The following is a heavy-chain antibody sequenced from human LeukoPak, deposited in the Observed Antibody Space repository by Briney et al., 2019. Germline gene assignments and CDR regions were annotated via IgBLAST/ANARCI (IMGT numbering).Heavy chain of an antibody. CDR3: AKSNYYYNSSAGFDY. V-gene: IGHV3-7*02. D-gene: IGHD3-22*01. CDR2: IKQDGSEK. Sequence: PGGSLRLSCAASGFTFSSYWMSWVRQAPGKGLEWVANIKQDGSEKYYVDSVKGRFTISRDNAKNSLYVQMNSLRAEDTAVYYCAKSNYYYNSSAGFDYWGQGTLVTVSS. J-gene: IGHJ4*02. CDR1: GFTFSSYW.